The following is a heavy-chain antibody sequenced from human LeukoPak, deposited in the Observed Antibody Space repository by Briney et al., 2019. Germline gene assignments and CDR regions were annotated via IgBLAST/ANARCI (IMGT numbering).Heavy chain of an antibody. V-gene: IGHV1-2*02. D-gene: IGHD5-18*01. Sequence: ASVKVSCKASGYTFTGYYMHWVRQAPGQGLEWMGWINPNSGGTNYAQKFQGRVTMTRDTSISTAYMELSRLRSDDTAVYYCARSYSYGPYDAFDIWGQGTMVTVSS. CDR2: INPNSGGT. J-gene: IGHJ3*02. CDR1: GYTFTGYY. CDR3: ARSYSYGPYDAFDI.